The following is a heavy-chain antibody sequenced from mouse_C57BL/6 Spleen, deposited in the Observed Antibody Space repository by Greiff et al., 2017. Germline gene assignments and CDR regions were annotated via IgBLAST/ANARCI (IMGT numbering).Heavy chain of an antibody. CDR2: IDPANGNT. D-gene: IGHD1-1*01. CDR1: GFNIKNTY. CDR3: ASGRVYCGSSYDFDY. J-gene: IGHJ2*01. V-gene: IGHV14-3*01. Sequence: EVQLQQSVAELVRPGASVKLSCTASGFNIKNTYMHWVKQRPEQGLEWIGRIDPANGNTKYAPKFQGKATITADTSSNTAYLQLSSLTSEDTAIYYCASGRVYCGSSYDFDYWGQGTTLTVSS.